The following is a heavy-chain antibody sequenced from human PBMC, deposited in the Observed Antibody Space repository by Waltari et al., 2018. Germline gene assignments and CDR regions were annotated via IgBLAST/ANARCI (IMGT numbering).Heavy chain of an antibody. CDR1: GGIFSSHA. CDR2: SIPFFTMT. V-gene: IGHV1-69*10. Sequence: QVQLVQSGAEVKKPGSSVKVSCKASGGIFSSHAISWVRQAPGQGLEWMGGSIPFFTMTNYAQNFQGRVTITADKSTSTAYMELSGLKYEDTAVYYCALEYYGGNPPLYFFDHWGQGTLVIVSS. J-gene: IGHJ4*02. D-gene: IGHD3-10*01. CDR3: ALEYYGGNPPLYFFDH.